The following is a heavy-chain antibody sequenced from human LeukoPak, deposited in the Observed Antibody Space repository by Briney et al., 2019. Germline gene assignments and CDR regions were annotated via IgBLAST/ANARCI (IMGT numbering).Heavy chain of an antibody. J-gene: IGHJ4*02. CDR3: ARASWISTADAVR. CDR1: GFTFSSYA. D-gene: IGHD6-13*01. V-gene: IGHV3-23*01. CDR2: ISGSGGST. Sequence: GGSLRLSCAASGFTFSSYAMSWVRQAPGKGLEWVSAISGSGGSTYYADSVKGRFTLSRDDSRNTVYLQLNNLRVEDTAIYYCARASWISTADAVRWGQGTLVTVSS.